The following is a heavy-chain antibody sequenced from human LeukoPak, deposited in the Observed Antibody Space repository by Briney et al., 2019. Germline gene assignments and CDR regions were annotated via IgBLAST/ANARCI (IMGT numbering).Heavy chain of an antibody. V-gene: IGHV4-34*01. CDR2: INHSGST. D-gene: IGHD6-13*01. CDR3: ARGRYSSSWYGGHYLDY. CDR1: GGSFSGYY. J-gene: IGHJ4*02. Sequence: PSETLSLTCAVYGGSFSGYYWSWIRQPPGKGLEWIGEINHSGSTNYNPSLKSRVTISVDTSKNQFSLKLSSVTAADTAVYYCARGRYSSSWYGGHYLDYWGQGTLVTVSS.